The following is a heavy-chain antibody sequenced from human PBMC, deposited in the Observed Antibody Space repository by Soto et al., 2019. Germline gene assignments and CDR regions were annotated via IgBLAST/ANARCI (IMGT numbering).Heavy chain of an antibody. D-gene: IGHD3-22*01. Sequence: GGSLRLSCAASGFTFRSYAMHWVRQAPGKGLEWVAVISYDGNNKYYADSVKGRFTISRDNSKNTLYLQMYSLRPEDTAVYYCARERTYDSSKYLDYWGQGTLVTVSS. CDR2: ISYDGNNK. J-gene: IGHJ4*02. CDR3: ARERTYDSSKYLDY. CDR1: GFTFRSYA. V-gene: IGHV3-30-3*01.